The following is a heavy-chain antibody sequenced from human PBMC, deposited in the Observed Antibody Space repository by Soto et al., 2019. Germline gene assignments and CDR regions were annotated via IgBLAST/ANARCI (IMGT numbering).Heavy chain of an antibody. CDR2: IYYTGST. CDR3: ASVPGRAADLYIDY. V-gene: IGHV4-61*01. J-gene: IGHJ4*02. Sequence: SETLSLTCTVSGGSVSSGSYQWSWIRQPPGKGLEWIGYIYYTGSTNFNPSLKSRLTISVDTSKNQFSLKLSSVTAADTAVYYCASVPGRAADLYIDYWGQGTLVTVSS. CDR1: GGSVSSGSYQ. D-gene: IGHD3-16*01.